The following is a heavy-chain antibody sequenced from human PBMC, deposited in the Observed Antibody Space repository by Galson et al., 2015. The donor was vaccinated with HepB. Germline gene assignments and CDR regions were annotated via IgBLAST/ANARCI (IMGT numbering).Heavy chain of an antibody. CDR2: IYYSGST. CDR1: GGSISSSSYY. D-gene: IGHD1-26*01. J-gene: IGHJ4*02. V-gene: IGHV4-39*01. CDR3: ASPNSGHDRGDFDY. Sequence: ETLSLTCTVSGGSISSSSYYWGWIRQPPGKGLEWIGSIYYSGSTYYNPSLKSRVTISVDTSKNQFSLKLSSVTAADTAVYYCASPNSGHDRGDFDYWGQGTLVTVSS.